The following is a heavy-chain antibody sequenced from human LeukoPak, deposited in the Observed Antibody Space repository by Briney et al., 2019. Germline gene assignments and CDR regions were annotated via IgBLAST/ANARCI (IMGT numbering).Heavy chain of an antibody. CDR1: GYTFTSNY. V-gene: IGHV1-8*02. CDR3: ARGSVGSSWGNWFDP. D-gene: IGHD6-13*01. J-gene: IGHJ5*02. Sequence: GASVKVSCKAFGYTFTSNYMHWVRQAPGQGLEWMGWMNPNSGNTGYAQKFQGRVTMTRNTSISTAYMELSSLRSEDTAVYYCARGSVGSSWGNWFDPWGQGTLVTVSS. CDR2: MNPNSGNT.